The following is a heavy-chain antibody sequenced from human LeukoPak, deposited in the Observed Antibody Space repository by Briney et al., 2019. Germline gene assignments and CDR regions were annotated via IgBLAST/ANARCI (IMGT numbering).Heavy chain of an antibody. J-gene: IGHJ4*02. Sequence: GGSLRLSCAASGFAFSSYWVHWVRQAPGKGLVWVSRINSDGSSTSYADSVKGRFTISRDNAKNTLYLQMNSLRAEDTAVYYCARDRGGGYFDIWGQGTLVTVSS. CDR1: GFAFSSYW. CDR2: INSDGSST. D-gene: IGHD3-10*01. CDR3: ARDRGGGYFDI. V-gene: IGHV3-74*01.